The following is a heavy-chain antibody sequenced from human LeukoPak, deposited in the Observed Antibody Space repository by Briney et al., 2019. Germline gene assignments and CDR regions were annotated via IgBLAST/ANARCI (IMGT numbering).Heavy chain of an antibody. J-gene: IGHJ4*02. CDR1: GFTFSSYN. V-gene: IGHV3-21*05. D-gene: IGHD2-21*02. CDR2: ISVSGSYT. CDR3: AREEGTDCGGDCYSGY. Sequence: GGSLRLSCAASGFTFSSYNMNWVRQAPGKGLEWISYISVSGSYTNYADSVKGRFTISRDNAKNSLYLQMISLRAEDTAVYYCAREEGTDCGGDCYSGYWGQGTLVTVSS.